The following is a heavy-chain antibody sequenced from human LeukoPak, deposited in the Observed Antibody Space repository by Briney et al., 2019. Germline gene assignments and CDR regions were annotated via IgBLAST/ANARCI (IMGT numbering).Heavy chain of an antibody. Sequence: GESLQISCKGSGYSFTSYWIGWVRQMPGKGLEWMGIIYPGDSDTRYSPSFQGQVTISADKSISTAYLQWSSLKASDTAMYYCARNLLPATYYYYGMDVWGQGTTVTVSS. J-gene: IGHJ6*02. D-gene: IGHD1-14*01. CDR2: IYPGDSDT. CDR1: GYSFTSYW. CDR3: ARNLLPATYYYYGMDV. V-gene: IGHV5-51*01.